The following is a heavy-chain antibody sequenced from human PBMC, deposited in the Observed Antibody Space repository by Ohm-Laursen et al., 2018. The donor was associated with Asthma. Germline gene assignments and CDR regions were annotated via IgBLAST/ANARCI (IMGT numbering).Heavy chain of an antibody. CDR3: TRFHYSGLDV. J-gene: IGHJ6*02. Sequence: GSLRPSCTASGFSFRRHCMNWVRQAPGKGLEWVANIKHDGSETYYVDSVKGRFTISRDNAKNSVYLQMNSLRAEDTAVFYCTRFHYSGLDVWGQGTTVTVSS. V-gene: IGHV3-7*01. CDR1: GFSFRRHC. CDR2: IKHDGSET.